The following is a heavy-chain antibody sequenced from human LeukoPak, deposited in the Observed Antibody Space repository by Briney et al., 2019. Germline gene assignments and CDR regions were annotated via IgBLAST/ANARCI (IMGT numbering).Heavy chain of an antibody. CDR2: ISSSSSYI. D-gene: IGHD3-22*01. CDR1: GFTFSSYS. V-gene: IGHV3-21*01. CDR3: AILLRGYDSSGEPFDY. Sequence: GGSLRLSCAASGFTFSSYSMNWVRQAPGKGLEWVSSISSSSSYIYYADSVKGRFTTSRDNAKNSLYLQMNSLRAEDTAVYYCAILLRGYDSSGEPFDYWGQGTLVTVSS. J-gene: IGHJ4*02.